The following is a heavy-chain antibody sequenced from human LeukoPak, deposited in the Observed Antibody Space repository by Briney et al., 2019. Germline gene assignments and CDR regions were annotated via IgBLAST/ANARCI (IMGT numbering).Heavy chain of an antibody. Sequence: ETLSLTCTVSGGSVSSGSYYWSWVRQAPGKGLEWVSAISGSGGSTYYADSVKGRFTISRDNSKNTLYLQMNSLRAEDTAVYYCAKALRGSSGWYDYYYYYGMDVWGQGTTVTVSS. D-gene: IGHD6-19*01. J-gene: IGHJ6*02. CDR2: ISGSGGST. CDR1: GGSVSSGSYY. V-gene: IGHV3-23*01. CDR3: AKALRGSSGWYDYYYYYGMDV.